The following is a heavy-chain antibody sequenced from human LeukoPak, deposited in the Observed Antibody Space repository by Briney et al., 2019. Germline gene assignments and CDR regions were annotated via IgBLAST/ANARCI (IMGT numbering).Heavy chain of an antibody. J-gene: IGHJ3*01. CDR1: GGPITSSAYY. CDR3: TSRGFRLPLDAFDV. V-gene: IGHV4-39*01. D-gene: IGHD5-24*01. CDR2: IYNNGDT. Sequence: SETLSLTCTVSGGPITSSAYYWVWVRQSPGRGLELLGSIYNNGDTYYNPSFESRVTIAIETSKNQFSLKMTSVTAADAAAYYCTSRGFRLPLDAFDVWGQGTRVAVSS.